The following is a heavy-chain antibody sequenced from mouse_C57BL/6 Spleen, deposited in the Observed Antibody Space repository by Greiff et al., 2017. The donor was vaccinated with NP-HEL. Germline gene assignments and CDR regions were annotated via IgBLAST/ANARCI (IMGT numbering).Heavy chain of an antibody. Sequence: QVQLKESGPELVKPGASVKISCTASGYAFSSSWMNWVKQRPGTGLEWIGRIYPGDGDTNYNGKFKGKATLTADKSSSTAYMQLSSLTSEDSAVYFCARDTTGHEAMDYWGQGTSVTVSS. V-gene: IGHV1-82*01. CDR1: GYAFSSSW. D-gene: IGHD2-14*01. CDR3: ARDTTGHEAMDY. J-gene: IGHJ4*01. CDR2: IYPGDGDT.